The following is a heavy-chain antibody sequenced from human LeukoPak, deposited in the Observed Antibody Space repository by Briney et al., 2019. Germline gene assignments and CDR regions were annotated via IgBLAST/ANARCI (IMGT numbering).Heavy chain of an antibody. J-gene: IGHJ5*02. CDR2: ISYDGTIR. V-gene: IGHV3-30*18. CDR1: GFTFSSYS. CDR3: AKGGCSSTTCYLANP. D-gene: IGHD2-2*01. Sequence: GGSLRLSCAASGFTFSSYSMNWVRQAPGKGLEWVAVISYDGTIRNYADSVKGRFTISRDNSKNMLYLQMNSLTAEDTAQYYCAKGGCSSTTCYLANPWGQGTLVTVSS.